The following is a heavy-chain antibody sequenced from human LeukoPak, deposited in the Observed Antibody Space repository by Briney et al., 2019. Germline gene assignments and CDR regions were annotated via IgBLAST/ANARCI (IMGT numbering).Heavy chain of an antibody. CDR1: GGSFSGYY. D-gene: IGHD2-15*01. Sequence: SETLSLTCAVYGGSFSGYYWSWIRQPPGKGLEWIGEINHSGSTNYNPSLKSRVTISVDTSKNQFSLKLSSVTAADTAVYYCARGRYCSGGSCLPTDYWGQGTLVTVS. J-gene: IGHJ4*02. CDR2: INHSGST. V-gene: IGHV4-34*01. CDR3: ARGRYCSGGSCLPTDY.